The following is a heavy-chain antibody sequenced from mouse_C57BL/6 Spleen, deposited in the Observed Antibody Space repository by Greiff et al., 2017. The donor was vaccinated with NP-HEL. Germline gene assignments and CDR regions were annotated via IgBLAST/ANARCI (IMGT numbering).Heavy chain of an antibody. D-gene: IGHD1-1*01. V-gene: IGHV1-76*01. Sequence: VQRVESGAELVRPGASVKLSCKASGYTFTDYYINWVKQRPGQGLEWIARIYPGSGNTYFNEKFKGKATLTAEKSSSTAYMQLSSLTSEDSAVYFCARDPSYGSSYRAMDYWGQGTSVTVSS. CDR2: IYPGSGNT. CDR1: GYTFTDYY. CDR3: ARDPSYGSSYRAMDY. J-gene: IGHJ4*01.